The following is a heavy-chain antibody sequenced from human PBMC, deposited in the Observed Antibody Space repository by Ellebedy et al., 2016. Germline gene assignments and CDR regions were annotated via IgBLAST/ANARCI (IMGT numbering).Heavy chain of an antibody. CDR3: ARGRMLYNWNYRSTGSFDY. V-gene: IGHV4-31*03. Sequence: SETLSLTCTVSGGSISSGGYYWSWIRQHPGKGLEWIGYIYYSGSTYYNPSLKSRVTISVDTSKNQFSLKLSSVTAADTAVYYCARGRMLYNWNYRSTGSFDYWGQGTLVTVSS. CDR1: GGSISSGGYY. D-gene: IGHD1-7*01. J-gene: IGHJ4*02. CDR2: IYYSGST.